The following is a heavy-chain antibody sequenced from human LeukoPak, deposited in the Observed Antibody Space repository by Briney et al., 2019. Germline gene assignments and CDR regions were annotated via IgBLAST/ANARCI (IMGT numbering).Heavy chain of an antibody. Sequence: VKPGGSLRLSCAASGFTFSNYKMNWVRQAPGKGLEWVSSISSTSTEKAYADSVKGRFTISRDNAKNSLYLQMNSLRAEDTAVYYCARVAAWDSSGYLFDYWGQGTLVTVSS. CDR1: GFTFSNYK. CDR3: ARVAAWDSSGYLFDY. V-gene: IGHV3-21*01. J-gene: IGHJ4*02. CDR2: ISSTSTEK. D-gene: IGHD3-22*01.